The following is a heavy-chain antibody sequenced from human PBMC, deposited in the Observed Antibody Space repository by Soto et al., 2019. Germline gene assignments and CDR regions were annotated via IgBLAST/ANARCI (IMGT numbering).Heavy chain of an antibody. D-gene: IGHD2-15*01. Sequence: QVQLQQWGAGLLKPSETLSLTCAVYGGSFSGYYWSWIRQPPGKGLEWIGEINHSGSTNHNPSLKSRVTISVDTSKNQFSLKLSSVTAADTAVYYCARHAHVVVVAAKQDWYFDLWGRGTLVTVSS. CDR2: INHSGST. V-gene: IGHV4-34*01. CDR1: GGSFSGYY. CDR3: ARHAHVVVVAAKQDWYFDL. J-gene: IGHJ2*01.